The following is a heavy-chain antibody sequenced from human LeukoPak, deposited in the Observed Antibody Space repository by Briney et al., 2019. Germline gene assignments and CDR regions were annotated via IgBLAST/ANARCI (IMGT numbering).Heavy chain of an antibody. V-gene: IGHV5-51*01. CDR3: ATFRGVTPFGY. CDR1: GSPFTSYW. D-gene: IGHD4-23*01. CDR2: IYPGDSDT. J-gene: IGHJ4*02. Sequence: GESLKISCKGSGSPFTSYWIGWVRQLPGKGLEWMGIIYPGDSDTTYSPSFQGQVTISADKSISTAYLQWSSLKASDTAMYYCATFRGVTPFGYWGQGTLVTVSS.